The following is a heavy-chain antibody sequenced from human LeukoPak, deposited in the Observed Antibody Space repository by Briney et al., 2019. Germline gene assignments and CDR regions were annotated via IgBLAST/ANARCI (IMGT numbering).Heavy chain of an antibody. D-gene: IGHD5-24*01. J-gene: IGHJ4*02. CDR2: ISYDGSNK. Sequence: GGSLRLSCAPSGFTFSSYAMHWVRQAPGKGLEWVAVISYDGSNKYYADSVKGRFTISRDNSKNTPYLQMNSLRAEDRAVYYCARDSRDGYNYNFDYWGQGTLVTVSS. CDR3: ARDSRDGYNYNFDY. CDR1: GFTFSSYA. V-gene: IGHV3-30-3*01.